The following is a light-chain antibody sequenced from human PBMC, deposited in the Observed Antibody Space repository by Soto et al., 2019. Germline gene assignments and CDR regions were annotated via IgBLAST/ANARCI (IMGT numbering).Light chain of an antibody. J-gene: IGKJ1*01. Sequence: EIVMTQSPATLSVSPGERATLSCRASQSVSSDLAWYQQKPGQAPRLLIYAASKRATDIPARFSGSGSGTDFTLTISSLEPEEFAVYYCQQRTNWTFGQGTKVDIK. CDR1: QSVSSD. CDR2: AAS. V-gene: IGKV3-11*01. CDR3: QQRTNWT.